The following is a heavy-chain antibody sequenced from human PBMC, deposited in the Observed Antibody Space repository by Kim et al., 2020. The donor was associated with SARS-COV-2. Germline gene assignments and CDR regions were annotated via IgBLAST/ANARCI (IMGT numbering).Heavy chain of an antibody. V-gene: IGHV4-59*01. J-gene: IGHJ3*02. Sequence: PSLKNRVTISVDTSKNLFSLKLSSVTAADTAVYYCARELTARAPDGAFDIWGQGTMVTVSS. D-gene: IGHD6-6*01. CDR3: ARELTARAPDGAFDI.